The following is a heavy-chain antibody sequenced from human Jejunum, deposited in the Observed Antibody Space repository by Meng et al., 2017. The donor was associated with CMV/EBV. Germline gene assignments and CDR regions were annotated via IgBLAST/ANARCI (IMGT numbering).Heavy chain of an antibody. Sequence: SGFTFSSYGMHWVRQAPGKGLEWVAFIRYDGSNKYYADSVKGRFTISRDNSKNTLYLQMNSLRAEDTAVYYCAKALRGVVVAATIDYWGQGTLVTVSS. V-gene: IGHV3-30*02. CDR1: GFTFSSYG. CDR2: IRYDGSNK. J-gene: IGHJ4*02. D-gene: IGHD2-15*01. CDR3: AKALRGVVVAATIDY.